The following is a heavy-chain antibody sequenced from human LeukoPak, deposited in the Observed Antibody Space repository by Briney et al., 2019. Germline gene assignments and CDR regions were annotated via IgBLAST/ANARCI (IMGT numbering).Heavy chain of an antibody. V-gene: IGHV3-53*01. J-gene: IGHJ4*02. D-gene: IGHD3-10*01. CDR1: GFTVSSNY. Sequence: PGGSLRLSCAASGFTVSSNYMSWVRQAPGKGLEWVSVIYSSGNAYYADSVKGRFTISRDSSKNTLYLQINSLRAEDTAVYYCARDYYGSGTYYHDYWGQGTLVTVSS. CDR2: IYSSGNA. CDR3: ARDYYGSGTYYHDY.